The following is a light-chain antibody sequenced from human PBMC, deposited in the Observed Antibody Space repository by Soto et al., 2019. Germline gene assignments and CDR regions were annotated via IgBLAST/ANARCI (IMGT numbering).Light chain of an antibody. CDR1: SSNIGAGYD. V-gene: IGLV1-40*01. Sequence: QSVLTQPPSVSGAPGQRVTISCTGSSSNIGAGYDVHWYRQLPGTAPKLLIYGNTNRPSGVPDRFSGSKSGTSASQAITGLQAEDEADYYCQSYDISLSGWGFGGGTKLTVL. J-gene: IGLJ3*02. CDR3: QSYDISLSGWG. CDR2: GNT.